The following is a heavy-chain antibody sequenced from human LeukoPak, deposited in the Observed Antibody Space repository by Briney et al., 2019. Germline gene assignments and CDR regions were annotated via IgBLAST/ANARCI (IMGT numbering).Heavy chain of an antibody. Sequence: GGTLRLSCAASGFTFSSYGMSWVRQAPGKGLEWVSSISASGGSTYYADSVKGRFTISRDNAKNTVYLQMNSLRAEDTAVYYCATFGYNWNLGYWGRGTLVTVSS. D-gene: IGHD1-20*01. V-gene: IGHV3-23*01. J-gene: IGHJ4*02. CDR1: GFTFSSYG. CDR3: ATFGYNWNLGY. CDR2: ISASGGST.